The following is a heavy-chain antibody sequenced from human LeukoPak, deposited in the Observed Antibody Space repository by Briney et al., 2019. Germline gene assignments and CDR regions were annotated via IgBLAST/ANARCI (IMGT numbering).Heavy chain of an antibody. J-gene: IGHJ4*02. D-gene: IGHD4-23*01. CDR1: GFTFSNYN. Sequence: GGSLRLSCAASGFTFSNYNLNWVRQAPGKRLEWVSYISDGSSTIYYADSVRGRFTISRDNAKNSLYLQINSLRDEDTAVYYCARETVGLDYWGQGTLVTVSS. CDR2: ISDGSSTI. CDR3: ARETVGLDY. V-gene: IGHV3-48*02.